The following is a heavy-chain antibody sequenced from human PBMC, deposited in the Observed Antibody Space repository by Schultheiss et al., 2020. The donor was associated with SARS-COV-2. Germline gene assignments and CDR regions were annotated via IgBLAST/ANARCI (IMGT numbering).Heavy chain of an antibody. Sequence: GGSLRLSCAASGFTFSSYAMSWVRQAPGKGLEWVSAISGSGGSTYYADSVKGRFTISRDNSKNTLYLQMNSLRAEDTAVYYCATDLGYCLNGNCYWGQGTLVTVSS. V-gene: IGHV3-23*01. CDR3: ATDLGYCLNGNCY. D-gene: IGHD2-8*01. CDR1: GFTFSSYA. J-gene: IGHJ4*02. CDR2: ISGSGGST.